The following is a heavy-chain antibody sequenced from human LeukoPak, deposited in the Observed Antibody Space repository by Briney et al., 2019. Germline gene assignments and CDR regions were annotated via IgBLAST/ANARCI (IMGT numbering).Heavy chain of an antibody. CDR2: ISTYNDNT. Sequence: ASVKVSCKASGYTFNNYGINWVRQAPGQGLEWMGWISTYNDNTNYAQKLQGRVTMTTDTSTSTAYMELRSLTSDDTAVYYCAREADTTMVTLSSAYWGQGTLVTVSS. CDR1: GYTFNNYG. CDR3: AREADTTMVTLSSAY. V-gene: IGHV1-18*01. J-gene: IGHJ4*02. D-gene: IGHD5-18*01.